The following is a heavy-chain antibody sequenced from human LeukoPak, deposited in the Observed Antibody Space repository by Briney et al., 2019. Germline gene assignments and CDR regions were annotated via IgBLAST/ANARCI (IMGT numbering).Heavy chain of an antibody. V-gene: IGHV1-69*13. J-gene: IGHJ2*01. D-gene: IGHD6-13*01. CDR3: ARDLRWGIAAAAPYWYFDL. Sequence: ASVKVSCKTSGGTFNSYTVSWVRQAPGQGLEWMGGIIPILGTAKYAQKFQGRVTVTEDESTRTAYMELSNLRSEDTAIYYCARDLRWGIAAAAPYWYFDLWGRGTLVTVSS. CDR2: IIPILGTA. CDR1: GGTFNSYT.